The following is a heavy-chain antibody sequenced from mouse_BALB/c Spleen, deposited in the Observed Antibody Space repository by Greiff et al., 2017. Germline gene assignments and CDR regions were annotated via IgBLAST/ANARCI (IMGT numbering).Heavy chain of an antibody. CDR3: ARSYYRYDVRKFDY. D-gene: IGHD2-14*01. J-gene: IGHJ2*01. CDR1: GYTFSSYW. Sequence: QVQLHQSGAELMKPGASVKISCKATGYTFSSYWIEWVKQRPGHGLEWIGEILPGSGSTNYNEKFKGKATFTADTSSNTAYMQLSSLTSEDSAVYYCARSYYRYDVRKFDYWGQGTTLTVSS. CDR2: ILPGSGST. V-gene: IGHV1-9*01.